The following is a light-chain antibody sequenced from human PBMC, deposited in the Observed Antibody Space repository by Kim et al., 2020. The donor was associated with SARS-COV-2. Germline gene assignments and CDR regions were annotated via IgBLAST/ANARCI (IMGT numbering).Light chain of an antibody. V-gene: IGLV2-23*02. CDR1: SSDVGNDNL. CDR2: EVS. J-gene: IGLJ2*01. Sequence: QSITISCTGTSSDVGNDNLVSWYQQHPDKAPKLIIYEVSKRPSWVSNRFSGSKSGNTASLTISGLKAEDEADYYCCSYSTTKSFVLFGGGTQLTVL. CDR3: CSYSTTKSFVL.